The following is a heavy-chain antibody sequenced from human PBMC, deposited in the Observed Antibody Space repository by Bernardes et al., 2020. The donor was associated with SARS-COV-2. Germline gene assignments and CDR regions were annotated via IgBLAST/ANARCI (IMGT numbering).Heavy chain of an antibody. V-gene: IGHV3-23*01. Sequence: GGSLRLSCAASGSTFRSYTMSWVLPSPGKGLEWVSGISGSGGNTYYADSVKGRFTISRDNSKNTLYLQMNSLRAEDTAVYYCAKKGGYTYGYFRFEDYWGQGTLVTVSS. CDR3: AKKGGYTYGYFRFEDY. CDR1: GSTFRSYT. CDR2: ISGSGGNT. J-gene: IGHJ4*02. D-gene: IGHD5-18*01.